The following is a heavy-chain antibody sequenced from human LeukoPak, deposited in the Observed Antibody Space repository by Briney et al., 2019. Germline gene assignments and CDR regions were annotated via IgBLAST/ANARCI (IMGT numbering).Heavy chain of an antibody. J-gene: IGHJ4*02. V-gene: IGHV3-13*04. D-gene: IGHD3-10*01. CDR1: GFTFSSYD. Sequence: GGSLRLSCAASGFTFSSYDMHWVRQATGKGLEWVSGTGTAGDTYYPGSVKGRFTISRENTKNSLYLQMNSLRAGDAAVYYCAREGDSRDFDSWGQGTLVTVSS. CDR3: AREGDSRDFDS. CDR2: TGTAGDT.